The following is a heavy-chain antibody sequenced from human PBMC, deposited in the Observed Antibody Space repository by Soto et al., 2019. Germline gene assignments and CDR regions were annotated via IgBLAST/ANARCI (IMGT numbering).Heavy chain of an antibody. Sequence: SETLSLTCAVSGGSISSSNWWSWVRQPPGKGLEWIGEIYHSGSTNYNPSLKSRVTISVDKSKNQFSLKLSSVTAADTAVYYCARCPIYYDSSGYPLYYFDYWGQGTLVTVSS. CDR3: ARCPIYYDSSGYPLYYFDY. J-gene: IGHJ4*02. CDR2: IYHSGST. D-gene: IGHD3-22*01. CDR1: GGSISSSNW. V-gene: IGHV4-4*02.